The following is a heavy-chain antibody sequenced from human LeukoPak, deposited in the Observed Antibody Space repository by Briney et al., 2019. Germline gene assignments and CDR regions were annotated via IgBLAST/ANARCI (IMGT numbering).Heavy chain of an antibody. V-gene: IGHV3-23*01. CDR3: AKDRLRATVTSFDY. CDR2: ISGSEDST. D-gene: IGHD4-17*01. Sequence: GGTLRLSCAASGFAFNSCAMSWVRLAPGKGLEWVSAISGSEDSTHYADSVKGRFTISRGKSKNTLYLQMNSLRAEDTAVYYCAKDRLRATVTSFDYWGQGTLVTVSS. J-gene: IGHJ4*02. CDR1: GFAFNSCA.